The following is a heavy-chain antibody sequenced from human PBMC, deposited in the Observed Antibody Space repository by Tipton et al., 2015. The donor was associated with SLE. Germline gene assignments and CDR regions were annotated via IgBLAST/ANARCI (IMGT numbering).Heavy chain of an antibody. V-gene: IGHV3-9*01. CDR3: AKDMGARGSTSSEGFDY. J-gene: IGHJ4*02. D-gene: IGHD6-6*01. Sequence: RSLRLSCEGSGFTFDDYGMYWVRQAPGKGLERVSSITWNSGDTAYVDSVKGRFTISRDNAEKSLYLQMNSLRIEDTALYYCAKDMGARGSTSSEGFDYWGQGTLVNVFS. CDR1: GFTFDDYG. CDR2: ITWNSGDT.